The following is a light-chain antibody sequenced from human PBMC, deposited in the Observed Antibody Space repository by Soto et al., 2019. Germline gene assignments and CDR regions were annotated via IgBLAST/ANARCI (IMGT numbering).Light chain of an antibody. CDR3: QQGHNWPLT. V-gene: IGKV3-15*01. Sequence: EIVMTQSPATLSLSPGERAALSCRASQSINSELAWYQQKPGQPPSLLIYGASTRATGVPARFTGSESGSEFTLTISGLQSEDVAVYYCQQGHNWPLTFGQGTRLEI. J-gene: IGKJ2*01. CDR2: GAS. CDR1: QSINSE.